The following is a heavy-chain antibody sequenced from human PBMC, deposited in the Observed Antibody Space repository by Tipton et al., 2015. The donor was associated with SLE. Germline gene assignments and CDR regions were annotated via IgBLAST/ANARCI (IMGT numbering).Heavy chain of an antibody. J-gene: IGHJ5*02. Sequence: LRLSCTVSGGSITNRHHYWGWIRQPPGKGLEWIGSIYYSGTSYYNPSLESRVTISVDTSKNQFSLKLSSVTAADTAIYYCARESGDLWGHGTLVTISS. D-gene: IGHD1-26*01. CDR2: IYYSGTS. CDR1: GGSITNRHHY. V-gene: IGHV4-39*07. CDR3: ARESGDL.